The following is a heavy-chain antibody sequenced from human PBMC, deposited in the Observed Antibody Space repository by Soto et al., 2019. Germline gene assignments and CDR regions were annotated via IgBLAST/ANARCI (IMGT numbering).Heavy chain of an antibody. Sequence: GESLKISCKGSGYSFTSYWIGWVRQMPGKGLEWMGIIYPGDSDTRYSPSFQGQFTISADKSISTTYLQWSSLKASDTARYYCARRNTMVRGGGDAFDIWGQGTMVTVSS. CDR1: GYSFTSYW. V-gene: IGHV5-51*01. CDR2: IYPGDSDT. J-gene: IGHJ3*02. D-gene: IGHD3-10*01. CDR3: ARRNTMVRGGGDAFDI.